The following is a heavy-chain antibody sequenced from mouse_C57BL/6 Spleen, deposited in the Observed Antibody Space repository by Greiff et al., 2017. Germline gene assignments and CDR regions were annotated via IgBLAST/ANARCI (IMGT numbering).Heavy chain of an antibody. CDR3: AEGGTRGYAMDY. CDR1: GYTFTSYW. Sequence: QVQLQQPGAELVKPGASVKMSCKASGYTFTSYWITWVKQRPGQGLEWIGDIYPGSGSTNYNEKFKSKAKLTVDTSSSTAYMQLSSLTSEGSAVFYWAEGGTRGYAMDYWGQGTSVTVSS. V-gene: IGHV1-55*01. D-gene: IGHD4-1*01. CDR2: IYPGSGST. J-gene: IGHJ4*01.